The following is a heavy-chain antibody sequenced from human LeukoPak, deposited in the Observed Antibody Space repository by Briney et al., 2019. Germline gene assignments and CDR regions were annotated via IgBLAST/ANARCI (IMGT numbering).Heavy chain of an antibody. V-gene: IGHV3-33*06. CDR1: GFTFSSYG. CDR2: IWYDGSNK. CDR3: AKDSEYCGGDCYSGAGH. Sequence: PGGSLRLSCAASGFTFSSYGMHWVRQAPGKGLEWVAVIWYDGSNKYYADSVKGRFTISRDNSKNTLYLQMNSLRAKDTAVYYCAKDSEYCGGDCYSGAGHWGQGTLVTVSS. D-gene: IGHD2-21*02. J-gene: IGHJ4*02.